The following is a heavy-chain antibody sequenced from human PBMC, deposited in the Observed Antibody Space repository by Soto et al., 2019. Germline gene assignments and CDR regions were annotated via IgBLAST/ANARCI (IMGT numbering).Heavy chain of an antibody. V-gene: IGHV1-3*01. CDR3: ATVTGYCSSTSCYLNDLDYYYYGMDV. CDR1: GYTFTSYA. CDR2: INAGNGNT. D-gene: IGHD2-2*01. Sequence: GASVKVSCKASGYTFTSYAMHWVRQAPGQRLEWMGWINAGNGNTKYSQKFQGRVTITRDTSASTAYMELSSLRSEDTAVYYCATVTGYCSSTSCYLNDLDYYYYGMDVWGQGTTVTVSS. J-gene: IGHJ6*02.